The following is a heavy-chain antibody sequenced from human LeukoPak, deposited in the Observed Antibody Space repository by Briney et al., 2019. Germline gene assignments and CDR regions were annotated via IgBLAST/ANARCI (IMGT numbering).Heavy chain of an antibody. Sequence: ASVKVSCKASGYTFTGYYMHWVRQAPGQGLEWMGWINPNSGGTNYAQKFQGRVTMTRDTSISTAYMELSRLRSDDTAVYYCARERTARRYMTWFDPWGQGTLVTVSS. CDR1: GYTFTGYY. CDR2: INPNSGGT. V-gene: IGHV1-2*02. CDR3: ARERTARRYMTWFDP. D-gene: IGHD6-6*01. J-gene: IGHJ5*02.